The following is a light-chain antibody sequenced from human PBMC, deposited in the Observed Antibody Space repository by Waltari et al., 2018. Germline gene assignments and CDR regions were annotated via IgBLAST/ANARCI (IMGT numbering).Light chain of an antibody. J-gene: IGLJ2*01. CDR2: ENN. Sequence: QSVLPQPTSVSGARGPRVTISCTRNNSTMGGYYVQLYQQLPGTAPKLLIYENNKRPSGISNRFSGSQSGVSASLTITGLQSEDEADFYCQSYDSFLNSRLFGGGTRLTVL. CDR1: NSTMGGYY. V-gene: IGLV1-40*01. CDR3: QSYDSFLNSRL.